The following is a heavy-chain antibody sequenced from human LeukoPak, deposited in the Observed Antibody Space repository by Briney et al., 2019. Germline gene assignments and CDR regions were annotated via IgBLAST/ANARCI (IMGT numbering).Heavy chain of an antibody. Sequence: GGSLRLSCAASGFTFSSYAMHWVRQAPGKGLEWVAVISYDGSNKYYADSVKGRFTISRDNSKNTLYLQMNSLRAEGTAVYYCARDSKRYYYGSGSYPDYWGQGTLVTVSS. CDR1: GFTFSSYA. J-gene: IGHJ4*02. D-gene: IGHD3-10*01. CDR3: ARDSKRYYYGSGSYPDY. CDR2: ISYDGSNK. V-gene: IGHV3-30*04.